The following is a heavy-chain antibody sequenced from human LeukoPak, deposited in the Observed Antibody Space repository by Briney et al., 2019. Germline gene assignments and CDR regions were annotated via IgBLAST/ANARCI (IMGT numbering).Heavy chain of an antibody. J-gene: IGHJ4*02. D-gene: IGHD2-8*02. CDR1: GYIFTSLD. CDR3: ARGHVSGGGLYYFNS. Sequence: ASVKVSCKASGYIFTSLDINWVRQAPGQGLEWMGWMNPNNGKTAYAQKFQGRVTITRNTAITTAYMELSSLRSYDTAVYYCARGHVSGGGLYYFNSWGQGTLVTVSS. V-gene: IGHV1-8*03. CDR2: MNPNNGKT.